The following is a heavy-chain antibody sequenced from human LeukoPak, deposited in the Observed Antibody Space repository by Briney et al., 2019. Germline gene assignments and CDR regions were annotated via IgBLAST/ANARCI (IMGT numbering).Heavy chain of an antibody. V-gene: IGHV3-48*04. CDR2: ISRSGSSI. J-gene: IGHJ3*02. CDR3: ARGVSISSSWYNDI. CDR1: GFTFSSYS. D-gene: IGHD6-13*01. Sequence: GGSLRLSCAASGFTFSSYSMNWVRQALGKGLEWVSYISRSGSSIYYEDSVKGRFTISRDNAKNSLYLQMNSLRAEDTAVYYCARGVSISSSWYNDIWGQGTMVTVSS.